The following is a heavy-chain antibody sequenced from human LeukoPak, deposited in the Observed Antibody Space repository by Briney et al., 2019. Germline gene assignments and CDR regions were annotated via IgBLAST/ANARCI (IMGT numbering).Heavy chain of an antibody. CDR1: GDSMNSSNW. Sequence: SETLSLTCAVSGDSMNSSNWWSWVRQPPGKGLEWIGYIYYSGSTYYNPSLKSRVTISVDTSKNQFSLKLSSVTAADTAVYYCASSYDSSGYYSYYFDYWGQGTLVTVSS. CDR3: ASSYDSSGYYSYYFDY. CDR2: IYYSGST. J-gene: IGHJ4*02. D-gene: IGHD3-22*01. V-gene: IGHV4-30-4*01.